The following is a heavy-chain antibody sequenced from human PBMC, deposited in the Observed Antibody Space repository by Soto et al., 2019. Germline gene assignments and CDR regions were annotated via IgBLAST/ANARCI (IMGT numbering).Heavy chain of an antibody. Sequence: GESLKISCKGSGYSFTSYWISWVRQMPGKGLEWMGRIDPSDSYTNYSPSFQGHVTISADKSISTAHLQWSSLKASDTAMYYCARHRGVTMIVVVNDAFDIWGQGTMVTVSS. V-gene: IGHV5-10-1*01. CDR2: IDPSDSYT. D-gene: IGHD3-22*01. CDR3: ARHRGVTMIVVVNDAFDI. J-gene: IGHJ3*02. CDR1: GYSFTSYW.